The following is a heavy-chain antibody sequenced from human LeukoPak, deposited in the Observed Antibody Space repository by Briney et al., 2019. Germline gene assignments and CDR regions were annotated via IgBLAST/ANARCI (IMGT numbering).Heavy chain of an antibody. CDR2: MNPNSGNT. V-gene: IGHV1-8*01. J-gene: IGHJ3*02. CDR1: GYTFTSYD. D-gene: IGHD6-19*01. Sequence: ASVKVSCKASGYTFTSYDINWVRQATGQGLEWMGWMNPNSGNTGHAQKFQGRVTMTRNTSISTAYMELSSLRSEDTAVYYCARGVIKQWLVRHAFDIWGQGTMVTVSS. CDR3: ARGVIKQWLVRHAFDI.